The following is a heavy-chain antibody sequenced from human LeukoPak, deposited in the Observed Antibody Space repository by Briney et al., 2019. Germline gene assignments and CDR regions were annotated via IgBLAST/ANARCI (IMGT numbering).Heavy chain of an antibody. J-gene: IGHJ5*02. D-gene: IGHD2-15*01. Sequence: TLSLTCTVSGGSISSGGYYWSWIRQHPGKGLEWIGYIYYSGSTYYNPSLKSRVTISVDTSKNQFSLKLSSVTAADTAVYYCAGEGGPYSGFDPWGQGTLVTVSS. CDR1: GGSISSGGYY. V-gene: IGHV4-31*03. CDR2: IYYSGST. CDR3: AGEGGPYSGFDP.